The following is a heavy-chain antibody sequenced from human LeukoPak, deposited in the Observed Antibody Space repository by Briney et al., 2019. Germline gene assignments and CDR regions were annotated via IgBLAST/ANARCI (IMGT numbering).Heavy chain of an antibody. V-gene: IGHV3-15*01. CDR1: GFIFSNAW. D-gene: IGHD2-15*01. J-gene: IGHJ4*02. Sequence: GGSLSLSCAASGFIFSNAWMSWLRQPPGRGLEWVGRFKSKTDGGTTDYAAPVKGIFTISRDDSKNTLYLQMNSLKTEDTAVYYCTTENCSGGSCYLDYWGQGTLVSVSS. CDR2: FKSKTDGGTT. CDR3: TTENCSGGSCYLDY.